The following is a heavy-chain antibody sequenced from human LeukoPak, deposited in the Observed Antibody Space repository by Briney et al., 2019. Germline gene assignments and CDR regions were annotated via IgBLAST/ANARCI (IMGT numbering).Heavy chain of an antibody. CDR3: AKSGSAWTLDY. D-gene: IGHD6-19*01. CDR1: GFTFNYYW. CDR2: IHYGGITK. J-gene: IGHJ4*02. Sequence: GGSLRLSCAASGFTFNYYWMSWVRQAPGKGLEWVAFIHYGGITKYYEDSVKGRFTISRDNSKNTLYLLMSGLRPEDTAMYYCAKSGSAWTLDYWGQGTLVTVSS. V-gene: IGHV3-30*02.